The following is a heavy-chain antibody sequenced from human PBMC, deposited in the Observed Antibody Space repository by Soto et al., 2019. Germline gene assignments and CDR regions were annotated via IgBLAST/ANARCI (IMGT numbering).Heavy chain of an antibody. CDR2: INPNSGGT. Sequence: QVQLVQSGAEVKKPGASVKVSCKASGYTLTDYYIHWVRQAPGQGLEWMGWINPNSGGTNFAQKFRGWVTMTRDTSISTAYMELTSLKSDDTAVYYCTRGAYYGSGTYPAYYFDSWGQGTRVTVSS. CDR1: GYTLTDYY. V-gene: IGHV1-2*04. CDR3: TRGAYYGSGTYPAYYFDS. J-gene: IGHJ4*02. D-gene: IGHD3-10*01.